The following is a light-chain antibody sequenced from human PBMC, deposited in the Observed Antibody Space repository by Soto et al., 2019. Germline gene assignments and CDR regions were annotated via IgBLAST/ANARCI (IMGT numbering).Light chain of an antibody. J-gene: IGLJ2*01. CDR3: EAWDDSLSGVV. CDR1: ASNVGINF. CDR2: TND. V-gene: IGLV1-47*02. Sequence: QSVLTQPPSASATPGQRVTISCSGSASNVGINFVYWYQQLPGTAPKLLIYTNDQRPSGVPDRFAGSKSGTSASLAISGLRSEDEADYYCEAWDDSLSGVVFGGGTKRPVL.